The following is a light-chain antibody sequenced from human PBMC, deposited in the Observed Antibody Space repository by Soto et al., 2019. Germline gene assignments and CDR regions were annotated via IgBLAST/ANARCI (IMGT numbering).Light chain of an antibody. J-gene: IGKJ3*01. Sequence: EIVLTQSPGTLSSSPGEGVTLSCRASETIRSNYLAWYQKKPGQAPRRLILGASTRATGIPDKFSGSGSGTDFTLTISSLEPEDFAEYYCQQYGSSPPDTFGPGT. CDR2: GAS. CDR3: QQYGSSPPDT. V-gene: IGKV3-20*01. CDR1: ETIRSNY.